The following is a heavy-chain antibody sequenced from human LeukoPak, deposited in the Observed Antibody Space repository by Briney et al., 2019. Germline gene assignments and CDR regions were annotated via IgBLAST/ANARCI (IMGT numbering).Heavy chain of an antibody. D-gene: IGHD3-9*01. J-gene: IGHJ4*02. Sequence: GGSLRLSCAASGFTFTDYAMSWVRQAPGKGLEWVSAISGTGSSTYYADSVKGRFTTSRDNSKNTLFLQMNSLRAEDTAVYYCAKVLSLRYSDXVLYADWWGQGTLVPVSS. CDR1: GFTFTDYA. CDR3: AKVLSLRYSDXVLYADW. CDR2: ISGTGSST. V-gene: IGHV3-23*01.